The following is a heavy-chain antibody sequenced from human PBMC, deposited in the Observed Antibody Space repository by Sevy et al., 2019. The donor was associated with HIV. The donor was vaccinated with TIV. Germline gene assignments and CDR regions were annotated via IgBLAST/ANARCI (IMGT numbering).Heavy chain of an antibody. J-gene: IGHJ4*02. CDR1: GFTFEDYA. CDR2: ISWNSGSL. CDR3: VKTPMTEAAPFFDF. V-gene: IGHV3-9*01. D-gene: IGHD6-19*01. Sequence: GGCLRLSCVGSGFTFEDYALHWVRQAPGKGLEWVSGISWNSGSLDYADSVRGRFTIFRDNAKKTRYLQMDSLRSEDTALYHCVKTPMTEAAPFFDFWGQGTAVTVSS.